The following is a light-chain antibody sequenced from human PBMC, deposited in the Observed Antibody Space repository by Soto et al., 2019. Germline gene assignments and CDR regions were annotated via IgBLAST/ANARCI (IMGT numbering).Light chain of an antibody. Sequence: QPALTQPASVSGSPGQSITISCTGTSSDVGSYNLVSWYQQHPGKAPKLMIYEGSKRPSGVSNRFSGSKSGNTASLTISGLQAEDEADYYCCSYAGSSTVVFGGGTKLTV. V-gene: IGLV2-23*01. J-gene: IGLJ2*01. CDR3: CSYAGSSTVV. CDR2: EGS. CDR1: SSDVGSYNL.